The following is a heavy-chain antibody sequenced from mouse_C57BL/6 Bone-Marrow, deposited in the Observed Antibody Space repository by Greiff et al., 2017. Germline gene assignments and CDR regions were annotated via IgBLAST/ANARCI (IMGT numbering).Heavy chain of an antibody. CDR1: GYAFSSSW. J-gene: IGHJ3*01. CDR3: ARGLSYDYESY. Sequence: VQLQQSGPELVKPGASVKISCKASGYAFSSSWMNWVKQRPGKGLEWIGRIYPGDGDTNYNGKFKGKATLTADKSSSTAYMQLSGLTSEDSAVYFCARGLSYDYESYWGQGTLVTVSA. CDR2: IYPGDGDT. D-gene: IGHD2-4*01. V-gene: IGHV1-82*01.